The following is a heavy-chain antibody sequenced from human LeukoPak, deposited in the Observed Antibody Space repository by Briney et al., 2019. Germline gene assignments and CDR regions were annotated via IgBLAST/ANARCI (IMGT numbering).Heavy chain of an antibody. CDR2: ITYSSSII. Sequence: GGSLRLSCAASGFTFSSYSMNWARQAPGEGLEWVSYITYSSSIIYYADSVKGRFTISRDNAKNSLFLQMNSLRAEDTAVYYCASGPWYHYFDYWGQGTLVTVSS. CDR1: GFTFSSYS. CDR3: ASGPWYHYFDY. V-gene: IGHV3-48*01. J-gene: IGHJ4*02. D-gene: IGHD6-13*01.